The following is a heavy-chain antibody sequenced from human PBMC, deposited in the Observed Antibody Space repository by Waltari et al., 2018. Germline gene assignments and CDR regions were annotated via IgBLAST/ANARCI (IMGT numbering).Heavy chain of an antibody. CDR3: ARLDSRSGSYYFDY. J-gene: IGHJ4*02. D-gene: IGHD1-26*01. V-gene: IGHV4-39*01. Sequence: PPGKGLEWIGNSYYSGSTYYNPSLKSRVTTYIDTSKNQFSLKLSSVTAADTAVYFCARLDSRSGSYYFDYWGQGTLVTVSS. CDR2: SYYSGST.